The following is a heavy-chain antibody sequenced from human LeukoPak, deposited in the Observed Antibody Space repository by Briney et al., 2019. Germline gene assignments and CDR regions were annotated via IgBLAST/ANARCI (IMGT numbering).Heavy chain of an antibody. CDR1: GYSFTSYW. D-gene: IGHD3-22*01. CDR2: IYPGDSDT. CDR3: ARQYDSSGYYADY. Sequence: GESLKISCKGSGYSFTSYWIGWVRQMPGKGLEGMGIIYPGDSDTIHSPSFQGQVTISADKSISTAYLQWSSLKASDTAMYYCARQYDSSGYYADYWGQGTLVTVSS. V-gene: IGHV5-51*01. J-gene: IGHJ4*02.